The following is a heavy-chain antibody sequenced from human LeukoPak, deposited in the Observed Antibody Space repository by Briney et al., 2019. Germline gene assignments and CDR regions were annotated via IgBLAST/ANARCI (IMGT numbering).Heavy chain of an antibody. CDR1: GFSFSSYA. J-gene: IGHJ4*02. Sequence: GGSLRLSCATSGFSFSSYAMSWVRQAPGKWLEWVSAMSSSDDGRYYAASVRGRFTISRDTSRSTLYLQMNSLRAEDAAVYYCAKAPVTSCRGAFCYPFDYWGQRTLVTVSS. V-gene: IGHV3-23*01. D-gene: IGHD2-15*01. CDR3: AKAPVTSCRGAFCYPFDY. CDR2: MSSSDDGR.